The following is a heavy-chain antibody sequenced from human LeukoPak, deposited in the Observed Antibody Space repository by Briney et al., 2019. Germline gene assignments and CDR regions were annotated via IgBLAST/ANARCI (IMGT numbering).Heavy chain of an antibody. J-gene: IGHJ5*02. CDR2: IYTSGST. CDR1: GGSISSGSYY. CDR3: ARAGITGTTRFDP. D-gene: IGHD1-7*01. V-gene: IGHV4-61*02. Sequence: SQTLSLTCTVSGGSISSGSYYWSWIRQPAGKGLEWIGRIYTSGSTNYNPSLKSRVTISVDTSKNQFSLKLSSVTAADPAVYYCARAGITGTTRFDPWGQGTLVTVSS.